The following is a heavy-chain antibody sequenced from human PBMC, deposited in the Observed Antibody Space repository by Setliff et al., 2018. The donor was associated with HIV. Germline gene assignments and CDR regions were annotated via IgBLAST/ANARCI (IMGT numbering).Heavy chain of an antibody. V-gene: IGHV3-20*04. Sequence: GGFLRLSCAASGFSFDDYGMSWVRQAPGKGLEWVSGINWNGATKYYADSVKGRFTISRDNAKNSLYLQMNSVRADDTAVYYCARAALRYCTSTSCPRVDAFDIWGQGTMVTVSS. CDR2: INWNGATK. CDR1: GFSFDDYG. J-gene: IGHJ3*02. D-gene: IGHD2-2*01. CDR3: ARAALRYCTSTSCPRVDAFDI.